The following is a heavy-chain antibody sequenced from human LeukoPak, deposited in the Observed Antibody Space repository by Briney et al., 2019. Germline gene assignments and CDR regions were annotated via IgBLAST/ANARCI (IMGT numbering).Heavy chain of an antibody. CDR1: GGSISSSSYY. J-gene: IGHJ5*02. CDR3: ARDNGEIDWFDP. CDR2: IYYSGST. D-gene: IGHD3-10*01. Sequence: SETLSLTCTVSGGSISSSSYYWSWIRQPPGKGLEWIGYIYYSGSTNYNPSLKSRVTISVDTSKNQFSLKLSSVTAADTAVYYCARDNGEIDWFDPWGQGTLVTVSS. V-gene: IGHV4-61*01.